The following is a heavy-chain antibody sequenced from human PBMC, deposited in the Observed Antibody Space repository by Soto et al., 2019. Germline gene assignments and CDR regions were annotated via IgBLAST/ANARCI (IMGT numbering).Heavy chain of an antibody. CDR3: STALRRDSALGAY. CDR2: IRSNADGGTT. Sequence: GGSLRLSXAASGFPFIDAWMSWVSQAPGKGLQWIGRIRSNADGGTTDLTAPVRDRFSISRDDSKNTLYLQMNSLKIDDTAVYFCSTALRRDSALGAYWGLGTLVTVSS. J-gene: IGHJ4*02. D-gene: IGHD3-16*01. CDR1: GFPFIDAW. V-gene: IGHV3-15*01.